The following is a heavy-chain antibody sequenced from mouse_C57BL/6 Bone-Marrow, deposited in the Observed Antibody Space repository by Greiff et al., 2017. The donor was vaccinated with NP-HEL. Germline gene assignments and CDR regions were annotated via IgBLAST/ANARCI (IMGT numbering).Heavy chain of an antibody. CDR3: ARWGGDYEGFAY. CDR1: GYAFTNYL. CDR2: INPGSGGT. J-gene: IGHJ3*01. D-gene: IGHD2-4*01. Sequence: VKLQESGAELVRPGTSVKVSCKASGYAFTNYLIEWVKQRPGQGLEWIGVINPGSGGTNYNEKFKGKATLTADKSSSTAYMQLSSLTSEDSAVYYYARWGGDYEGFAYWGQGTLVTVSA. V-gene: IGHV1-54*01.